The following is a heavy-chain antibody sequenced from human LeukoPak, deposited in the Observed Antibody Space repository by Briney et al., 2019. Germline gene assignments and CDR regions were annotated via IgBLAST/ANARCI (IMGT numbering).Heavy chain of an antibody. CDR1: GFTFSKSW. D-gene: IGHD3-16*01. J-gene: IGHJ6*02. CDR2: MNADGSAR. V-gene: IGHV3-7*01. Sequence: PGGSLRLSCAASGFTFSKSWMSWVRQAPGKGLEWVANMNADGSARDYVDSVKGRFTTSRDNARKVLYLQMSSLRAEDTAVYYCATYTHWVAGDVWGQGTTVTVSS. CDR3: ATYTHWVAGDV.